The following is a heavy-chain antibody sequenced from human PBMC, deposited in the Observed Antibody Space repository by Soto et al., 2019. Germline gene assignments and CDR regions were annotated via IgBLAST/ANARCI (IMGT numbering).Heavy chain of an antibody. J-gene: IGHJ4*02. CDR2: ISGSGGGT. CDR1: GFTFSTYA. Sequence: GGSLRLSCAASGFTFSTYAMSWVRQAPGKGLDWVSAISGSGGGTYYADSVKGRFTVSRDNSKNTLYLQMNSLRAEDTAVYYFAKGDNWNYMEIVNFDSWGQGTLVTVSS. V-gene: IGHV3-23*01. D-gene: IGHD1-7*01. CDR3: AKGDNWNYMEIVNFDS.